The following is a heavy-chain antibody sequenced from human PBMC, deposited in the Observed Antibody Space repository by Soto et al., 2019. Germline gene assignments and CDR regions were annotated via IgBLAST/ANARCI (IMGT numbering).Heavy chain of an antibody. D-gene: IGHD2-21*02. Sequence: QVQLVQSGPEVKKPGSSVKVSCKASGGTLSNYAITCVRQAPGQGLEWMGGIIPIFGTTNFAQKFKGRLTITAAASTNTPYMELSSLKSDDPAVYYCARRGVSCGGDFYSHWCFDLWGRGTLVSVTS. CDR1: GGTLSNYA. J-gene: IGHJ2*01. V-gene: IGHV1-69*01. CDR3: ARRGVSCGGDFYSHWCFDL. CDR2: IIPIFGTT.